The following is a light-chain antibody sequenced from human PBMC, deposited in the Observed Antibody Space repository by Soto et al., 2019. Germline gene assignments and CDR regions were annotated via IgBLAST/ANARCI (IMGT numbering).Light chain of an antibody. CDR3: TSYTTTGTYV. V-gene: IGLV2-14*03. CDR2: DVS. Sequence: QSALTQPASVSGSPGQSITISCTGASSDLGDYNYVSWYQQHPGKAPKLMIYDVSSRPSGVSDRFSGSKSGNTASPTISGLQAEDEADYYCTSYTTTGTYVFATGTKLTVL. CDR1: SSDLGDYNY. J-gene: IGLJ1*01.